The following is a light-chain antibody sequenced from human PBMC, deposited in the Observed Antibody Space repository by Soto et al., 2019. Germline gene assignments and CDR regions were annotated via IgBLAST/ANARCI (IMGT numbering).Light chain of an antibody. CDR3: QSYDSSLSGYVV. CDR2: GNS. Sequence: QSVRTQPPSVSGAPGQRVTISCTGSSSNIGAGYDVHWYQQLPGTAPKLLIYGNSNRPSGVPDRFSGSKSGTSASLAITGLQAEDEADYDCQSYDSSLSGYVVFGGGTKLTVL. J-gene: IGLJ2*01. CDR1: SSNIGAGYD. V-gene: IGLV1-40*01.